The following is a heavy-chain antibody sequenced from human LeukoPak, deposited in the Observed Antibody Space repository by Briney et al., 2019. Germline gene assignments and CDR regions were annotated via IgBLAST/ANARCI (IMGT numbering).Heavy chain of an antibody. CDR3: TVTFGVVTSDAFDI. CDR1: GYTFTGYY. D-gene: IGHD3-3*01. V-gene: IGHV1-2*02. CDR2: INPNSGGT. Sequence: ASVKVSCKASGYTFTGYYMHWVRQAPGQGLEWMGWINPNSGGTNYAQKFQGRVTMTRDTSISTAYMELSRLRSDDTAVYYCTVTFGVVTSDAFDIWGQGTMVTVSS. J-gene: IGHJ3*02.